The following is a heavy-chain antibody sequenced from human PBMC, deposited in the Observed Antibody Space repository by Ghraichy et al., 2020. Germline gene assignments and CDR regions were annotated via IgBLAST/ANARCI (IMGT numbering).Heavy chain of an antibody. CDR2: IWHDGNYK. CDR3: ARDRYGGLAPNTDSHFYGMDV. D-gene: IGHD6-13*01. CDR1: GFAFSNYG. J-gene: IGHJ6*02. Sequence: GGSLRLSCAASGFAFSNYGVHWVRQAPGKGLEWVAVIWHDGNYKYSADSVKGRFTISRDNSENTLYLQMNSLRAEDTAVYYCARDRYGGLAPNTDSHFYGMDVWCQGTTVTVSS. V-gene: IGHV3-33*01.